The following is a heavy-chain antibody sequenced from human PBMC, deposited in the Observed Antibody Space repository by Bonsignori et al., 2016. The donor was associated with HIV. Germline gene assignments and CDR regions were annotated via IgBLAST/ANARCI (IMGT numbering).Heavy chain of an antibody. Sequence: GGSLRLSCAASGFTFSDYYMSWIRQAPGKGLEWVSYISSSGSTIYYADSVRGRFTISRDNAKNSLYLQMNSLRAEDTAVYYCARGADYGDPYYYYYMDVWGKGTTVTVSS. V-gene: IGHV3-11*01. CDR2: ISSSGSTI. D-gene: IGHD4-17*01. CDR3: ARGADYGDPYYYYYMDV. CDR1: GFTFSDYY. J-gene: IGHJ6*03.